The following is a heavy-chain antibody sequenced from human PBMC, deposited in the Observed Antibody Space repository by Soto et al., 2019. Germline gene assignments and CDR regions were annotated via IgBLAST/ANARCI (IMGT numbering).Heavy chain of an antibody. Sequence: ASVKVSCKASGYTFTGYYMHWVRQAPGQGLEWMGWINPNSGGTNYAQKFQGRVTMTRDTSISTAYMELSRLRSDDTAVYYCASRQDTAMARRSDYWGQGTLVTVSS. CDR2: INPNSGGT. CDR1: GYTFTGYY. J-gene: IGHJ4*02. V-gene: IGHV1-2*02. D-gene: IGHD5-18*01. CDR3: ASRQDTAMARRSDY.